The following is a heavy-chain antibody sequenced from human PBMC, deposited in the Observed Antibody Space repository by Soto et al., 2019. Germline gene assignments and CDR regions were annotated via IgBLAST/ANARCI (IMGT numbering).Heavy chain of an antibody. CDR3: ARTRREIPYCGGGDCYPFTF. D-gene: IGHD2-21*02. CDR1: CGSISSLGYC. CDR2: IYYSGST. V-gene: IGHV4-61*08. Sequence: SEILCLPCGVSCGSISSLGYCRSWIRQTPGKGLEWIGYIYYSGSTNYNPSLKSRVTISVDTSKNQFSLRLSSVTAADTAVYYCARTRREIPYCGGGDCYPFTFWGQGTLVTVSS. J-gene: IGHJ4*02.